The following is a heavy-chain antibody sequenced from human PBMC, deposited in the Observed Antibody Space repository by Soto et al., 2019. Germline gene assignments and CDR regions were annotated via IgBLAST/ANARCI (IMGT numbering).Heavy chain of an antibody. D-gene: IGHD3-3*01. J-gene: IGHJ6*03. Sequence: GASVKVSCKASGYTFTSYGISWVRQAPGQGLEWMGWISAYNGNTNYAQKLQGRVTMTTDTSTSTAYMELRSLRSDDTAVYYCARGLNVLRFLEWGSPNYHYYYMDGSGKATTVTRSS. V-gene: IGHV1-18*01. CDR3: ARGLNVLRFLEWGSPNYHYYYMDG. CDR1: GYTFTSYG. CDR2: ISAYNGNT.